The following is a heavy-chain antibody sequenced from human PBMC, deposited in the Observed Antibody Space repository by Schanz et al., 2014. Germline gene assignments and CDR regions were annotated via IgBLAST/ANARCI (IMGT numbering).Heavy chain of an antibody. CDR2: IATSSSTR. V-gene: IGHV3-48*01. CDR3: ASGVHVSSLQKGLQF. D-gene: IGHD3-10*01. J-gene: IGHJ1*01. CDR1: GFDFNSYS. Sequence: EVRLVESGGGLVQPGGSLRLSCEASGFDFNSYSMNWVRQVPGKGLEWLSYIATSSSTRRYADSVKGRVTISRDNAKNSVSLQMRRLRGESTAVYYCASGVHVSSLQKGLQFWGRGTLVIVSS.